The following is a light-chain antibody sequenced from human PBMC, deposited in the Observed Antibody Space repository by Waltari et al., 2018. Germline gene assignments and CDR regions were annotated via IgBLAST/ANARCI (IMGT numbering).Light chain of an antibody. CDR1: SSDVGFYNY. CDR3: NSYTGSSSWV. Sequence: QSALTQPASVSGSPGQSITISCAGTSSDVGFYNYVSWYQQHPGKAPKLMIYDVFERPAGASNRFSGSASGNTASLTISGLQAEDEADYYCNSYTGSSSWVFGGGTKLTVL. J-gene: IGLJ3*02. V-gene: IGLV2-14*01. CDR2: DVF.